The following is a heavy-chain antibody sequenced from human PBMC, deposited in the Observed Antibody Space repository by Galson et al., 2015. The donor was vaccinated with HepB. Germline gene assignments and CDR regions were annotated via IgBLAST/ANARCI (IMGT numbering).Heavy chain of an antibody. V-gene: IGHV3-53*01. J-gene: IGHJ4*02. CDR2: ISNDGVT. CDR1: GVTVSGTH. CDR3: ATSCSWPGYFDY. Sequence: SLRLSCAASGVTVSGTHMSWVRQAPGKGLEWVSFISNDGVTKYADSVKGRLTVSRDNAKNEVSLQMNNLRAEDTAVYYCATSCSWPGYFDYWGQGTLVTVSS. D-gene: IGHD2-15*01.